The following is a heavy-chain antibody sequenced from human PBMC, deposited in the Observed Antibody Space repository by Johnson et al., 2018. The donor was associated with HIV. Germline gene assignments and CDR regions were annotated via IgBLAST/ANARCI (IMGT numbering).Heavy chain of an antibody. CDR2: SSGSGGST. CDR1: GFTFSSYG. J-gene: IGHJ3*02. CDR3: ARLEELLRAFDI. V-gene: IGHV3-NL1*01. Sequence: QVQLVESGGGVVQPGGSLRLSCAASGFTFSSYGMHWVRQAPGKGLEWVSASSGSGGSTYYADSVKGRFTMSRDNSKNTLYLQMNSLRAEDTAVYYCARLEELLRAFDIWGQGTMVTVSS. D-gene: IGHD1-26*01.